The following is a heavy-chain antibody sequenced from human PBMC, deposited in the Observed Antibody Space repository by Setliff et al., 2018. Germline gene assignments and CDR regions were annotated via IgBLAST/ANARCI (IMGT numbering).Heavy chain of an antibody. D-gene: IGHD5-12*01. V-gene: IGHV4-61*10. CDR1: GASISSGGYY. Sequence: PSETLSLTCTVSGASISSGGYYWTWIRQPAGKALEWIGHISPSGSTTYNPSLKSRVTISVDTSKNQFSLKLSSVTAADTAVYYCATNRDGYNQEAFDIWGQGTMVTVSS. CDR3: ATNRDGYNQEAFDI. J-gene: IGHJ3*02. CDR2: ISPSGST.